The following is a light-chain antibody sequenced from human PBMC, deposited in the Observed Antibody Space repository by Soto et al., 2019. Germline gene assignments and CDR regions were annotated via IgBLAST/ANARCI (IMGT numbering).Light chain of an antibody. Sequence: QSALTQPPSVTGAPGQRVTISCTGSNSNIGAGYDVHWYRQFPGTAPKLLIYGNINRPSGVPDRFSGSKSGTSASLAITGLQAEDEAHYYCHSFDSRLIGLLFGGGTSSPS. CDR1: NSNIGAGYD. CDR3: HSFDSRLIGLL. V-gene: IGLV1-40*01. CDR2: GNI. J-gene: IGLJ2*01.